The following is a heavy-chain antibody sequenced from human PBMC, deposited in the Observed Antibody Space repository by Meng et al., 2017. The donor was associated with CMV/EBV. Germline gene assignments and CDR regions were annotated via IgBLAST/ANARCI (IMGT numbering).Heavy chain of an antibody. J-gene: IGHJ6*02. V-gene: IGHV3-48*04. CDR2: ISSSSSTI. CDR1: GFTFSSYS. D-gene: IGHD1-1*01. Sequence: GGSLRLSCAASGFTFSSYSMNWVRQAPGKGLEWVSYISSSSSTIYYADSVKGRFTISRDNAKNSLYLQTNSLRAEDTAVYYCARDVLEFTLGYYYGMDVWGQGTTVTVSS. CDR3: ARDVLEFTLGYYYGMDV.